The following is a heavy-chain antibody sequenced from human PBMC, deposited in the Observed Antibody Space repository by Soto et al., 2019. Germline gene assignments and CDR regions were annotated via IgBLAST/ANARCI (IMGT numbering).Heavy chain of an antibody. CDR3: AKVRYSSSWAQSDY. D-gene: IGHD6-13*01. J-gene: IGHJ4*02. CDR2: ISGSGGST. V-gene: IGHV3-23*01. Sequence: GGSLRLSCAASGFTFSSYAMSWVRQAPGKGLEWVSAISGSGGSTYYADSVKGRFTISRDNSKNTLYLQMNSLRAEDTAVYYCAKVRYSSSWAQSDYWGQGTLVTVSS. CDR1: GFTFSSYA.